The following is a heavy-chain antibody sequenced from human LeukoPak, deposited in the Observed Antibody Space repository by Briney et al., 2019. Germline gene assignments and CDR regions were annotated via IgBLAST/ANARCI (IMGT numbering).Heavy chain of an antibody. CDR3: ARPNKPSITMIVSDAFDI. J-gene: IGHJ3*02. Sequence: GESLKISCKGSGYSFSTYWIGWVRQMPGKGLEWMGIIYPGDSDTRYSPSFQGQVTISADKSISTAYLQWSSLKASDTAMYYCARPNKPSITMIVSDAFDIWGQGTMVTVSS. D-gene: IGHD3-22*01. CDR1: GYSFSTYW. V-gene: IGHV5-51*01. CDR2: IYPGDSDT.